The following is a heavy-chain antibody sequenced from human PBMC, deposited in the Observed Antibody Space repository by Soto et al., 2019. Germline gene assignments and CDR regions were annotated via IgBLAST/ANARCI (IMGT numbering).Heavy chain of an antibody. V-gene: IGHV1-18*01. CDR2: ISAYNGNT. Sequence: QVQLVQSGAEVKKPGASVKVSCKASGYTFTSYGISWVRQAPGQGLEWMGWISAYNGNTHYAQKLQARATMTTATSTSTAYMELRSLRSADTAVYYCARDLPTMDVWGQGTTVTVSS. J-gene: IGHJ6*02. CDR1: GYTFTSYG. CDR3: ARDLPTMDV.